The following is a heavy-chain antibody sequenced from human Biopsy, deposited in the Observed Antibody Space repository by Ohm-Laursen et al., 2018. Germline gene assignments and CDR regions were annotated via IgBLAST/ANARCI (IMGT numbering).Heavy chain of an antibody. CDR2: VNPVAEAT. Sequence: ASVKVSCKASGYNFGNYYINWVRKVPGQGLEWLGVVNPVAEATMYAQKFQDRIALTRDASTNTVYMDLTSLTSEDTAVYYCTRESPLRLGVCGAIRCFKEVFGMDVWGQGTTVIVSS. D-gene: IGHD2-21*01. V-gene: IGHV1-46*01. CDR3: TRESPLRLGVCGAIRCFKEVFGMDV. J-gene: IGHJ6*02. CDR1: GYNFGNYY.